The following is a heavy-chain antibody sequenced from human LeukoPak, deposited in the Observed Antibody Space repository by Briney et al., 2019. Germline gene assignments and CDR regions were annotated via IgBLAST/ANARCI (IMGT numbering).Heavy chain of an antibody. V-gene: IGHV3-48*03. CDR2: ISSSGSTI. CDR1: GFTFSSYE. CDR3: GVSRTFDY. D-gene: IGHD1-1*01. Sequence: GGSLRLSCAASGFTFSSYEMNWVRQAPGKGLEWVSYISSSGSTIYYADSVKGRFTISRDNAKNSLYLQINSLRAEDTAVYYCGVSRTFDYWGQGTLVTVSS. J-gene: IGHJ4*02.